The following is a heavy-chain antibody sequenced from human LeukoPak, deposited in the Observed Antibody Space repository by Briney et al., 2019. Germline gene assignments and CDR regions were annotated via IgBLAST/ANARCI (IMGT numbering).Heavy chain of an antibody. CDR3: ATVAIAARGFDY. Sequence: ASVKVSCKVSGYTLTELSMHWVRQAPGKGLEWMGGFDPEDGETIYAQKFQGRVTMTEDTSTDTAYMELSSLRSEDTAVYYCATVAIAARGFDYWGQGTLVTVSS. D-gene: IGHD6-6*01. J-gene: IGHJ4*02. CDR1: GYTLTELS. CDR2: FDPEDGET. V-gene: IGHV1-24*01.